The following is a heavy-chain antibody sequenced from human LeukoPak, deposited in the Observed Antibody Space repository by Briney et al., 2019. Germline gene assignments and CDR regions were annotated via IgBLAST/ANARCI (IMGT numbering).Heavy chain of an antibody. J-gene: IGHJ4*02. CDR2: IKPDGSEK. CDR1: GFTFSGYW. Sequence: GGSLRLSCAASGFTFSGYWMSWVRQAPGKGLEWVANIKPDGSEKYYVDSVKGRFTISRENAKNSLYLQMNSLRAEDTAVYYCARDRIQLWSYDYWGQGTLVTVSS. CDR3: ARDRIQLWSYDY. V-gene: IGHV3-7*04. D-gene: IGHD5-18*01.